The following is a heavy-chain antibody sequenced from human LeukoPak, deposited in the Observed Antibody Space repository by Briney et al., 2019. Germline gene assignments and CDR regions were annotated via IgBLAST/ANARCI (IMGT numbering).Heavy chain of an antibody. Sequence: GGSLRLSCAASGFTFSTHGMNWVRQAPGKGLDWVSYIDTTTSYKYYADSVKGRFTISRDNAKNSLYLQMNSLRADDTAFYYCARGRSITILRGVAISDGFDIWGQGIMVTVSS. J-gene: IGHJ3*02. CDR1: GFTFSTHG. D-gene: IGHD3-10*01. CDR3: ARGRSITILRGVAISDGFDI. V-gene: IGHV3-21*01. CDR2: IDTTTSYK.